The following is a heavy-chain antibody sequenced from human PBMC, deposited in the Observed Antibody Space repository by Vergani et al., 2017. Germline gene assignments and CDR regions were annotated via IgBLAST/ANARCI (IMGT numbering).Heavy chain of an antibody. D-gene: IGHD4-17*01. CDR3: ARDCRTTVTTAVSWFDP. CDR2: IYYSGST. CDR1: VGSIRSSSYY. J-gene: IGHJ5*02. Sequence: QLQLQESGPGLVKPSETLSLTGTVSVGSIRSSSYYWAWIRQPPGKGLEGFGSIYYSGSTYSNPSLKLQVPISVDTSKNQCSLKLSSVTAADTAVYYCARDCRTTVTTAVSWFDPWGQGTLVTVSS. V-gene: IGHV4-39*07.